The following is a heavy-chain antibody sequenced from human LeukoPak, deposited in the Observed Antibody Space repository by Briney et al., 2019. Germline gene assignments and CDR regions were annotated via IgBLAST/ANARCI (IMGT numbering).Heavy chain of an antibody. D-gene: IGHD2-2*01. V-gene: IGHV1-18*01. CDR2: ISAYNGNT. J-gene: IGHJ4*02. Sequence: GASVKVSCKASGYTFTSYGISWVRQAPGQGLEWMGWISAYNGNTNYAQKLQGRVTMTTDTSTSTAYMEPRSLRSDDTAVYYCARTTSSHFSASRKNDYWGQGTLVTVSS. CDR3: ARTTSSHFSASRKNDY. CDR1: GYTFTSYG.